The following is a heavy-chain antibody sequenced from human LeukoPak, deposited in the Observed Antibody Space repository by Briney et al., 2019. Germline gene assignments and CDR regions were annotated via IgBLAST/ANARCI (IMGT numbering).Heavy chain of an antibody. Sequence: PGGSLTLSCAASGSTFSSYAMSWVCQAPGRGLEWVSAISGSGGSTYYADSVKGRFTISRDNSKNTLYLQMNSLRAEDTAVYYCAKDVGYDFWSGYDNFDYWGQGGLVTVSS. D-gene: IGHD3-3*01. CDR2: ISGSGGST. CDR1: GSTFSSYA. J-gene: IGHJ4*02. V-gene: IGHV3-23*01. CDR3: AKDVGYDFWSGYDNFDY.